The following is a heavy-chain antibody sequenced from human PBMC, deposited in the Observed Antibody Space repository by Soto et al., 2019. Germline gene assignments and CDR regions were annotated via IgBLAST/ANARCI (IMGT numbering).Heavy chain of an antibody. J-gene: IGHJ6*02. CDR3: ARSITIFGVVTLGYYYGMDV. CDR1: GDSIISIYH. Sequence: ETLSLTCAVSGDSIISIYHWAWIRQPPGKALEWLAHIFSNDEKSYSTSLKSRLTISKDTSKSQVVLTMTNMDPVDTATYYCARSITIFGVVTLGYYYGMDVWGQGTTVTVSS. V-gene: IGHV2-26*01. CDR2: IFSNDEK. D-gene: IGHD3-3*01.